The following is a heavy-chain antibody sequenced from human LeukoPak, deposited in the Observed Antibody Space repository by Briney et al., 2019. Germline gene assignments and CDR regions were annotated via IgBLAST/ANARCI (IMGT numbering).Heavy chain of an antibody. CDR3: AKVSGYSYPSYFDY. D-gene: IGHD5-18*01. Sequence: PSETLSLTCAVYGGSFSGYYWSWIRQAPGKGLEWVSAISGSSGSTYYADFVKGRFTISRDNSKNTLYLQMDSLRAEDTAVYYCAKVSGYSYPSYFDYWGQGTLVTVSS. CDR2: ISGSSGST. V-gene: IGHV3-23*01. J-gene: IGHJ4*02. CDR1: GGSFSGYY.